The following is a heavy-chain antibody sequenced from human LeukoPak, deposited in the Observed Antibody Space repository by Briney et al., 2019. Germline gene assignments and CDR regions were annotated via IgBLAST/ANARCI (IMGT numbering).Heavy chain of an antibody. J-gene: IGHJ4*02. CDR2: ISGSGVST. CDR1: GFTLSTYG. CDR3: AKRLGDSSNWSTLGY. D-gene: IGHD6-13*01. V-gene: IGHV3-23*01. Sequence: PGGSLRLSCEASGFTLSTYGMHWVRQALGKGLEGVSTISGSGVSTYYADTVKGRFTVSRDSSKNTLYLQMNSLRAEDTAVYYCAKRLGDSSNWSTLGYWGQGTLVSVSS.